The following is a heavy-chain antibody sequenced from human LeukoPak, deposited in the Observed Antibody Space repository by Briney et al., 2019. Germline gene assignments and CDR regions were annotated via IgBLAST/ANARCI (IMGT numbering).Heavy chain of an antibody. CDR1: GGTFSSYA. CDR2: IIPIFGTA. D-gene: IGHD3-10*01. V-gene: IGHV1-69*01. Sequence: SVKVSCKASGGTFSSYAISWVRQAPGQGLEWMGGIIPIFGTANYAQKFQGRVTITADESTSTAYMELSSLRSEDTAVYYCARVSSGSYYISGPPYYLDYWGQGTLVTVSS. J-gene: IGHJ4*02. CDR3: ARVSSGSYYISGPPYYLDY.